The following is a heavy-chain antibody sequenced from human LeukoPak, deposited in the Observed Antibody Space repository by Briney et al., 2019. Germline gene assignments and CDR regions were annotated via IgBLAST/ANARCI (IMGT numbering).Heavy chain of an antibody. D-gene: IGHD3-22*01. Sequence: GGCLRLACAAPGLTFSNYWMAWVRQAPGRGLGWVSRLNIDGSSTSYADSVKGRFTISRDNAKDTLYLRMNSLRVEDTAVYDCARTYYDTTGPPGYWGQGTLVTVSS. CDR1: GLTFSNYW. CDR2: LNIDGSST. CDR3: ARTYYDTTGPPGY. J-gene: IGHJ4*02. V-gene: IGHV3-74*01.